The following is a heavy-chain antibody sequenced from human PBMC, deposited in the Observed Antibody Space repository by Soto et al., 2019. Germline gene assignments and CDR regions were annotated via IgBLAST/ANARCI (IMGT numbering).Heavy chain of an antibody. CDR3: TTDRGITVRPLFDL. Sequence: RXSCAASGFTFMDAYTSWARQAPGKGLEWVARVKSKGHGGTTDYAAPVKGRFTISRDDSKAMVYLQMDSLKTDDTAVYFCTTDRGITVRPLFDLWGQGTLVTVSS. V-gene: IGHV3-15*01. CDR1: GFTFMDAY. D-gene: IGHD6-19*01. CDR2: VKSKGHGGTT. J-gene: IGHJ4*02.